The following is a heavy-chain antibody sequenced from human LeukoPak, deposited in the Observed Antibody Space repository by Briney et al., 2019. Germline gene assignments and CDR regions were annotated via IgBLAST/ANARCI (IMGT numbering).Heavy chain of an antibody. V-gene: IGHV4-39*01. CDR1: GVSIISSSYD. CDR2: INYSVST. Sequence: SETLSLTCTVSGVSIISSSYDWGWIRQPPGKGLEWIGSINYSVSTDYNPSLKSRVTISVDASKNQFSLKMSSVTAADTAVYYCARHFDIWGQGTLVTVSS. J-gene: IGHJ5*02. CDR3: ARHFDI.